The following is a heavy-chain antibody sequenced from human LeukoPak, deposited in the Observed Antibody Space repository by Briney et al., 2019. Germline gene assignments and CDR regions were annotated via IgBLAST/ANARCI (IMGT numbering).Heavy chain of an antibody. CDR3: ASEYCSSTSCYTLGPDDAFDI. Sequence: GGSLRLSCAASGFTFSSYSMNWVRQAPGKGLEWVSYISSSSSTIYYADSVKGRFTNSRDNAKNSLYLQMNSLRAEDTAVYYCASEYCSSTSCYTLGPDDAFDIWGQGTMVTVSS. D-gene: IGHD2-2*02. J-gene: IGHJ3*02. V-gene: IGHV3-48*04. CDR2: ISSSSSTI. CDR1: GFTFSSYS.